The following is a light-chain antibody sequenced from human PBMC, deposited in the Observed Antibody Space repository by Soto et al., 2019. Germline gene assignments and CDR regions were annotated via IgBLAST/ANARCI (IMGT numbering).Light chain of an antibody. CDR1: QSVSSY. CDR2: DAS. J-gene: IGKJ4*01. Sequence: EIVLTQSPATLSLSPGERATLSCRASQSVSSYLAWYQQKPGQAPRLLIYDASNRATGIPARFSGSGSGTDFTLTISSLEPEDFAVYYCQQRSNWPQGLTFGGGTKVEI. CDR3: QQRSNWPQGLT. V-gene: IGKV3-11*01.